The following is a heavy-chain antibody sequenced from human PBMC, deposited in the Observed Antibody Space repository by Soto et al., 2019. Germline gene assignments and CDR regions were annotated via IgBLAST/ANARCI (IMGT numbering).Heavy chain of an antibody. J-gene: IGHJ4*02. Sequence: VQIQQWGAGLLKPSETLSLTCAVYGGSFSGHYWSWIRQPPGKGLEWVAELNPDGSVKTYVDAVRGRVTISRDNAKNSLYLQMNSLRVEDTAMYYCARDPYFGAIDYWGQGTLVTVSS. V-gene: IGHV3-7*01. CDR2: LNPDGSVK. CDR3: ARDPYFGAIDY. CDR1: GGSFSGHY. D-gene: IGHD3-16*01.